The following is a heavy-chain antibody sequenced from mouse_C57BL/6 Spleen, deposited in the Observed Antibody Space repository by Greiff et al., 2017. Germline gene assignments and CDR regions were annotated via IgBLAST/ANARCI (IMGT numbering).Heavy chain of an antibody. CDR2: IDPANGNT. CDR3: ARSPLTGTGGYYAMDY. D-gene: IGHD4-1*01. CDR1: GFNIKNTY. J-gene: IGHJ4*01. Sequence: EVQLQESVAELVRPGASVKLSCTASGFNIKNTYMHWVKQRPEQGLEWIGRIDPANGNTKYAPKFQGKATITADTSSNTAYLQLSSLTSEDTAIYYCARSPLTGTGGYYAMDYWGQGTSVTVSS. V-gene: IGHV14-3*01.